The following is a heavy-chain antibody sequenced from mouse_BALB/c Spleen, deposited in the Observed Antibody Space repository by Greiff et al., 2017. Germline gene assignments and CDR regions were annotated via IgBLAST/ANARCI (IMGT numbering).Heavy chain of an antibody. J-gene: IGHJ4*01. V-gene: IGHV8-8*01. Sequence: QVTLKESGPGILQPSQTLSLTCSFSGFSLSTSGMGVGWIRQPSGQGLEWLAHIWWDDDKRYNPARKSRLTISKDTSSNQVFLKIASVDTADTATYCCARIGGYYAMDYWGQGTSVTVSS. CDR3: ARIGGYYAMDY. CDR1: GFSLSTSGMG. CDR2: IWWDDDK.